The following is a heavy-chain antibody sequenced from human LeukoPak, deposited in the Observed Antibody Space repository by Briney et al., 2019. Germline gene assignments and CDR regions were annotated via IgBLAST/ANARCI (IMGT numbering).Heavy chain of an antibody. CDR3: ARGVVGATPDY. Sequence: SETLSLTCTVSGGSISGSSYYWGWIRQPPGKGLEWIGEINHSGSTNYNPSLKSRVTISVDTSKNQFSLKLSSVTAADTAVYYCARGVVGATPDYWGQGTLVTVSS. CDR2: INHSGST. V-gene: IGHV4-39*07. CDR1: GGSISGSSYY. J-gene: IGHJ4*02. D-gene: IGHD1-26*01.